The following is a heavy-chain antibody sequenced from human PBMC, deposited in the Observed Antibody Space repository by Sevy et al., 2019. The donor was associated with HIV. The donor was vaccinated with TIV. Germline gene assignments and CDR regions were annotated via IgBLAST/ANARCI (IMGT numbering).Heavy chain of an antibody. D-gene: IGHD6-13*01. CDR1: GGSISSSSDY. CDR3: ARQGYSSSWLDY. CDR2: IYYSGST. V-gene: IGHV4-39*01. J-gene: IGHJ4*02. Sequence: SETLSLTCTVSGGSISSSSDYWGWIRQPPGKGLEWIGSIYYSGSTYYNPSLKSRVTISVDTSKNQFSLKLSSVTAADTAVYYCARQGYSSSWLDYWGQGALVTVSS.